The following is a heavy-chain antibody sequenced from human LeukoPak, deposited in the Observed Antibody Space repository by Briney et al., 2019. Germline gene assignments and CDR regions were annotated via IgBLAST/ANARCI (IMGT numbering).Heavy chain of an antibody. J-gene: IGHJ4*02. CDR1: GFTFSTYA. CDR3: ASSLPTSDY. Sequence: PGGSLRLSCAASGFTFSTYAMTWVRQAPGKGLEWVSGITVSGANTYYADSVKGRFTISRDNSKNTLYLQMNSLRAEDTAVYYCASSLPTSDYWGQGTLVTVSS. CDR2: ITVSGANT. V-gene: IGHV3-23*01. D-gene: IGHD2-2*01.